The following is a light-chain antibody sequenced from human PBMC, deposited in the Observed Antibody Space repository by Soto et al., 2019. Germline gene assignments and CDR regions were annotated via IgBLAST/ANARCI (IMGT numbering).Light chain of an antibody. Sequence: QSVLTQPPSASGTPGQRVTVSCSGSSSNIGSNPVNWYQQFPGTAPKLLIYSDNQRPSDVPDRFSGSKSGTSASLAISGLQSEDEADYYSATWDDSLNGPVFGGGTKLTVL. CDR3: ATWDDSLNGPV. CDR2: SDN. J-gene: IGLJ3*02. CDR1: SSNIGSNP. V-gene: IGLV1-44*01.